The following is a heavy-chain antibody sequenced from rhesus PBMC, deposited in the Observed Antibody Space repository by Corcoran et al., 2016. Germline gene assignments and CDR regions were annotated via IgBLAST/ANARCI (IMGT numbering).Heavy chain of an antibody. CDR3: ARAGAVIYGLDS. V-gene: IGHV4-76*01. CDR1: GYSISSGYD. D-gene: IGHD1-44*02. Sequence: QVQLQGSGPGVVKPSETLSLTCAVSGYSISSGYDWSWIRQPQGKGLVWIGYIYGSSGSTNYNPSIKNRVTISKDTSKNQFSLKLSSVTAADTAVYYCARAGAVIYGLDSLGQGVVVTVSS. CDR2: IYGSSGST. J-gene: IGHJ6*01.